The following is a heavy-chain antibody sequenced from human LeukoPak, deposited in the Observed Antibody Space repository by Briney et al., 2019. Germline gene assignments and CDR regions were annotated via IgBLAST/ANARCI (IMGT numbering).Heavy chain of an antibody. CDR1: GFTFSSYA. V-gene: IGHV3-23*01. D-gene: IGHD4-17*01. Sequence: PGGSLRLSCAASGFTFSSYAMSWVRQAXGKGXXXXXXXXXSGGSTYYADSVKGRFTISRDNSKNTLYLQMNSLRAEDTAVYYCAKDRLGYGDYLVGMDVWGQGTTVTVSS. CDR3: AKDRLGYGDYLVGMDV. CDR2: XXXSGGST. J-gene: IGHJ6*02.